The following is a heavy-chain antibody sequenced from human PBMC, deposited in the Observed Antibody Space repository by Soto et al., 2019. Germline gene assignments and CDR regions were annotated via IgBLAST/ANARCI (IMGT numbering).Heavy chain of an antibody. CDR3: ATFIAVTGPGWGRASEY. CDR2: ISSSGGTT. D-gene: IGHD6-19*01. J-gene: IGHJ4*02. CDR1: GFNFNNYA. Sequence: VHLLESGGGLVQPGGSLRLSCATSGFNFNNYAMSWVRQAPGERLEWVSFISSSGGTTYYADSVKGRFTISRDNSRNTVFLQMNTLGAEDTAIYYCATFIAVTGPGWGRASEYWGQGTRVTVSS. V-gene: IGHV3-23*01.